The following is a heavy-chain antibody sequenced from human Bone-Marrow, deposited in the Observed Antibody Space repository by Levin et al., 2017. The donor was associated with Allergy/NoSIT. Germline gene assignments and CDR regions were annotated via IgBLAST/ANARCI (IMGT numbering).Heavy chain of an antibody. CDR2: ISSSGDYT. CDR3: AKVGFGDLDH. J-gene: IGHJ4*02. V-gene: IGHV3-23*01. CDR1: GFSFSTYA. Sequence: TGGSLRLSCAASGFSFSTYAMSWVRQAPGKGLEWVSSISSSGDYTYYAGSVKGRFTISRDNSKNTQFLQMTGLRVEDTAIYYCAKVGFGDLDHWGQGALVTVSS. D-gene: IGHD3-10*01.